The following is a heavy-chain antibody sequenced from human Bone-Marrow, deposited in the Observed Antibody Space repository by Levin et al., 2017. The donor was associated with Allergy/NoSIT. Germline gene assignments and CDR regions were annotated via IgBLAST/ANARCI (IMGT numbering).Heavy chain of an antibody. CDR1: GFAFSSYN. Sequence: GGSLRLSCAASGFAFSSYNMNWVRQTPGKGLEWISYITASSTTIYYADSVKGRFTISRDNAKNSLYLQMDSLRAEDTAVYYCTSALRGVNYWGQGTLVTVSS. J-gene: IGHJ4*02. CDR2: ITASSTTI. D-gene: IGHD3-10*01. V-gene: IGHV3-48*01. CDR3: TSALRGVNY.